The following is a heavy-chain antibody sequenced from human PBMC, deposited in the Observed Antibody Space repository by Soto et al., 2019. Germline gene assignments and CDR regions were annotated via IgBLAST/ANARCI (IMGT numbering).Heavy chain of an antibody. D-gene: IGHD1-20*01. Sequence: XTLSLPCAVSGASVSGSDYYWAWLRQSPGKGPEWIWSVFYTGFTSYNPSLDSRVSVSVDTSKIQFSLKLSAVTAADTAVYYCATSQKGCNWNYFDHWGQGALVTVSS. CDR3: ATSQKGCNWNYFDH. CDR1: GASVSGSDYY. CDR2: VFYTGFT. J-gene: IGHJ4*02. V-gene: IGHV4-39*01.